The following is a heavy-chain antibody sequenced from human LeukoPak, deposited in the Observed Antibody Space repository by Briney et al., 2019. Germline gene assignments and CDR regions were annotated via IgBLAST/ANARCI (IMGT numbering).Heavy chain of an antibody. Sequence: GGSLRLSCGASGFTFTKYAMSWVRQGPGKGLEWVSAISSSGDKTHYVDSVKGRFTISRDNSRNTVYLQMNSLRVEDAALYYCAKGLEPATDVKQTFGFWGQGALVTVSS. CDR1: GFTFTKYA. D-gene: IGHD1-26*01. CDR2: ISSSGDKT. CDR3: AKGLEPATDVKQTFGF. J-gene: IGHJ4*02. V-gene: IGHV3-23*01.